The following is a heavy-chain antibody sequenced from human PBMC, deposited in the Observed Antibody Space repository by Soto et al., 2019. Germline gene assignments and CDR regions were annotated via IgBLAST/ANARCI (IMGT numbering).Heavy chain of an antibody. D-gene: IGHD1-26*01. CDR2: INPNSGGT. Sequence: GASVKVSCKASGYTFTSYGISWVRQAPGQGLEWMGWINPNSGGTNYAQKFQGWVTMTRDTSISTAYMELSRLRSDDTAVYYCARAKGWELLSSWYFDLWGRGTLVTVSS. J-gene: IGHJ2*01. V-gene: IGHV1-2*04. CDR3: ARAKGWELLSSWYFDL. CDR1: GYTFTSYG.